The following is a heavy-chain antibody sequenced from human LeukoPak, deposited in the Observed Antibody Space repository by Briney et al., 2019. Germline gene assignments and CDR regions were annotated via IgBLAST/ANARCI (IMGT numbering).Heavy chain of an antibody. CDR2: INPNSGGT. J-gene: IGHJ4*02. V-gene: IGHV1-2*04. Sequence: ASVKVSCKASGYTSTGYYMHWVRQAPGQGLEWMGWINPNSGGTNYAQKFQGWVTMTRDTSISTAYMELSRLRSDDTAVYYCARALSYDSSGSPGGYWGQGTLVTVSS. CDR1: GYTSTGYY. CDR3: ARALSYDSSGSPGGY. D-gene: IGHD3-22*01.